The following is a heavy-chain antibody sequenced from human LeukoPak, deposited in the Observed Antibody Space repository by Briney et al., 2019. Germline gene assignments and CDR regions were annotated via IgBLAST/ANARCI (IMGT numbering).Heavy chain of an antibody. J-gene: IGHJ4*02. CDR2: INHSGST. CDR3: ARRRYYYDSSGPTLDY. Sequence: PSETLSLTCAVYGGSFSGYYWSWIRQPPGKGLEWIGEINHSGSTNYNPSLKSRVTISVDTSKNQFSLKLSSVTAADTAVYYCARRRYYYDSSGPTLDYWGQGTLVTVSS. D-gene: IGHD3-22*01. V-gene: IGHV4-34*01. CDR1: GGSFSGYY.